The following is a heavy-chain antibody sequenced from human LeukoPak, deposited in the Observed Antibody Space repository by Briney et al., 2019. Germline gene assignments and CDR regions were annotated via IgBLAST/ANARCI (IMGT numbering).Heavy chain of an antibody. Sequence: GESLKISCQGSGYSFTSYWIGWVRQMPGKGLEWMGILYPGASDPRYSPSFPGPVPISADKSLSTAYLQWSSLKASDTAMYYCARRSLYNWFDPWGQGTLVTVSS. D-gene: IGHD1-26*01. CDR2: LYPGASDP. CDR1: GYSFTSYW. V-gene: IGHV5-51*01. J-gene: IGHJ5*02. CDR3: ARRSLYNWFDP.